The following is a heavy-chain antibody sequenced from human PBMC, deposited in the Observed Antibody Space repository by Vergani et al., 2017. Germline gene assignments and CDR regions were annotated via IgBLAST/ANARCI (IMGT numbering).Heavy chain of an antibody. J-gene: IGHJ5*02. Sequence: QVQLQESGPGLVKPSETLSLTCTVSGGSVSSGSYYWSWIRQPAGKGLEWIGYIYYSGSTNYNPSLKSRVTISVETSKNQFSLKLSSVTAADTAVYYCARDPSYYDSSGYSSWFDPWGQGTLVTVSS. D-gene: IGHD3-22*01. CDR1: GGSVSSGSYY. CDR3: ARDPSYYDSSGYSSWFDP. V-gene: IGHV4-61*10. CDR2: IYYSGST.